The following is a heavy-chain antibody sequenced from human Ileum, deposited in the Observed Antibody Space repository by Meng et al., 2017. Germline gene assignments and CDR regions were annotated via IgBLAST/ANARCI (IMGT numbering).Heavy chain of an antibody. V-gene: IGHV3-7*01. Sequence: GGSLRLSCAASGFTFSRYWMSWVRQAPGKGLERVANINPYGGVTYYVDSMKGRYTISRDNAKNSLYLQMDSLRAEDTAVYYCARDDGKRTVDYWGQGTQVTVSS. CDR3: ARDDGKRTVDY. D-gene: IGHD1-1*01. CDR1: GFTFSRYW. J-gene: IGHJ4*02. CDR2: INPYGGVT.